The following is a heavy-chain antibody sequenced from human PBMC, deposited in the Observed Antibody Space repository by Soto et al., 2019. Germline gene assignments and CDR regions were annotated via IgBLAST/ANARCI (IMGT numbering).Heavy chain of an antibody. D-gene: IGHD3-3*01. Sequence: SVKVSCKASGGTFSSYAISWVRQAPGQGIEWMGGIIPIFGTANYAQKFQGRVTITADESTSTAYMELSSLRSEDTAVYYCARVFFGKGCHSYGMYAWAQGTTVPVSS. CDR2: IIPIFGTA. V-gene: IGHV1-69*13. J-gene: IGHJ6*02. CDR1: GGTFSSYA. CDR3: ARVFFGKGCHSYGMYA.